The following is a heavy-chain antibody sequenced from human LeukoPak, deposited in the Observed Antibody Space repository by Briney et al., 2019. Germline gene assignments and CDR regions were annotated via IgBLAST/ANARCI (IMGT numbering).Heavy chain of an antibody. CDR3: AKDLRVISGYSKTDS. J-gene: IGHJ4*02. V-gene: IGHV3-23*01. D-gene: IGHD3-22*01. CDR2: ISGSGGST. CDR1: GFTFSSYA. Sequence: GGSLRLSCAASGFTFSSYAMSWVRQAPGKGMKWVSTISGSGGSTYYAVSVKGRFTISRDNSKNTLYLQMISLRAEDTAVYYCAKDLRVISGYSKTDSWGQGTQVTVSS.